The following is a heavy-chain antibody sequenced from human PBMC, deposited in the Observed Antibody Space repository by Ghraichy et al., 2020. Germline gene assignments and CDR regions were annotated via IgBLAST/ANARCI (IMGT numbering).Heavy chain of an antibody. V-gene: IGHV1-18*01. J-gene: IGHJ6*02. D-gene: IGHD2-2*02. CDR1: GYTFTSYG. CDR2: ISAYNGNT. Sequence: ASVKVSCKASGYTFTSYGISWVRQAPGQGLEWMGWISAYNGNTNYAQKLQGRVTMTTDTSTSTAYMELRSLRSDDTAVYYCARDHCSSTSCYTWGPFSYYYYGMDVWGQGTTVTVSS. CDR3: ARDHCSSTSCYTWGPFSYYYYGMDV.